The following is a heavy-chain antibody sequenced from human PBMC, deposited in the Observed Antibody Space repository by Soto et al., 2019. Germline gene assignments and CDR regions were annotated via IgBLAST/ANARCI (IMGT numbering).Heavy chain of an antibody. J-gene: IGHJ4*02. CDR2: INHSGGT. D-gene: IGHD6-13*01. CDR1: GGSFSGYY. V-gene: IGHV4-34*01. Sequence: SETLSLTCAVYGGSFSGYYWSWIRQPPGKGLEWIGEINHSGGTNYNPSLKSRVTISLDTSKSQFSLRLSSVTAADTAVYYCARGEPMRLYSSSWYYFDYWGQGTLVTVSS. CDR3: ARGEPMRLYSSSWYYFDY.